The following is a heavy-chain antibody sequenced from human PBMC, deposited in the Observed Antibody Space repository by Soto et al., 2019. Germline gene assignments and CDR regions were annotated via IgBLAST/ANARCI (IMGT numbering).Heavy chain of an antibody. CDR3: ASYTLSYYYGRDV. D-gene: IGHD4-4*01. Sequence: GESLKISCKGSGYTFTSFWFAWVRQMPGKGLEWMGIIYPGDSDTRYSPSFQGQVTISADKSISTAYLQWSSLKASDTAMYYCASYTLSYYYGRDVWGQGTTGTVS. CDR2: IYPGDSDT. V-gene: IGHV5-51*01. J-gene: IGHJ6*02. CDR1: GYTFTSFW.